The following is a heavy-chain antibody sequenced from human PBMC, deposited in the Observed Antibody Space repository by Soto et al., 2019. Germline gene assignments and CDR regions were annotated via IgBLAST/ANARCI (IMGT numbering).Heavy chain of an antibody. D-gene: IGHD3-10*01. J-gene: IGHJ6*02. Sequence: PSETLSLTCTVSGGSISSYYWSWIRQPPGKGLDWIGYIYYSGSTNYNPSLKSRVTISVDTSKNQFSLKLSSVTAADTAVYYCARSPILYGSGSGPAVYYYGMDVWGQGTRVTVSS. CDR1: GGSISSYY. V-gene: IGHV4-59*01. CDR3: ARSPILYGSGSGPAVYYYGMDV. CDR2: IYYSGST.